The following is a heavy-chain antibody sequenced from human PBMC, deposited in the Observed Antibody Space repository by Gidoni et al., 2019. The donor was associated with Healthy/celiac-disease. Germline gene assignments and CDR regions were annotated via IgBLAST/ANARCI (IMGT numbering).Heavy chain of an antibody. Sequence: EVQLVASGGGLVQPGWSLRLSCAAPGFTSSSYWMSWVRQAPGKGLEWVANIKQDGSEKYYVDAVKGRFTISRDNAKNSLYLQMNRLRAEDTAVYYCAREAPWGGGDFDIWGQGTMVTVSS. D-gene: IGHD3-16*01. CDR3: AREAPWGGGDFDI. CDR1: GFTSSSYW. J-gene: IGHJ3*02. CDR2: IKQDGSEK. V-gene: IGHV3-7*01.